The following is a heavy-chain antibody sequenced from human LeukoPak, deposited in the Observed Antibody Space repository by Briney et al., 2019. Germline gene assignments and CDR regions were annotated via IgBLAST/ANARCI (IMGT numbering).Heavy chain of an antibody. D-gene: IGHD3-3*02. J-gene: IGHJ6*03. Sequence: GASVKVSCKASGYTFTSYDINWVRQATGQGLEWMGWMNPNSGSTGYAQKFQGRVTMTRNTSISTAYMELSSLRSEDTAVYYCARGHFWSGYYARAYYYYMDVWGKGTTVTVSS. CDR3: ARGHFWSGYYARAYYYYMDV. V-gene: IGHV1-8*01. CDR1: GYTFTSYD. CDR2: MNPNSGST.